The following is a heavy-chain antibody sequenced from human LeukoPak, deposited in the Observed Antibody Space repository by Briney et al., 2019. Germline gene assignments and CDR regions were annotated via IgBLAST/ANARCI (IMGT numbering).Heavy chain of an antibody. D-gene: IGHD4-17*01. V-gene: IGHV4-34*01. CDR3: TRMTTAHDY. CDR1: GVSFDDYY. Sequence: SETLSLTCAVSGVSFDDYYWSWVRQPPGKGLEWMGEINHSGYTNDSPSLKSRVTMSIDTSRKQFSLNLRSVPVADTAVSYCTRMTTAHDYWGQGTLATVSS. CDR2: INHSGYT. J-gene: IGHJ4*02.